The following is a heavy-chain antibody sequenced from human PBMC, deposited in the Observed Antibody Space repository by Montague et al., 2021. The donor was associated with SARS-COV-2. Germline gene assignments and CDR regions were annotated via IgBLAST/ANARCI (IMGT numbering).Heavy chain of an antibody. V-gene: IGHV3-23*01. Sequence: SLRLSCAVSGFYFNDYGMSWVRQAPGKGLDWVSAVSGDGDGTYYADSVKGRFTISRDNSKNTLYLQMNSLRAEDTAVYYCAKCLRFSGFDGNYFDSWGQGTLVTVSS. CDR1: GFYFNDYG. CDR3: AKCLRFSGFDGNYFDS. J-gene: IGHJ4*02. D-gene: IGHD5-12*01. CDR2: VSGDGDGT.